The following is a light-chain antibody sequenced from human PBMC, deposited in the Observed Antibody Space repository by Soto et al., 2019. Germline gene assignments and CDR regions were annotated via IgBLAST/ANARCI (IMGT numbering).Light chain of an antibody. CDR2: RNN. Sequence: QSVLTQPPSASGTPGQSVTISCSGRNSNLGSNYVYWYQQVPGTAPKLVIYRNNQRPSGVPDRVSASKSGTSASLAISGLRSEDEGDYYCAAWDDSLSGPVFGTGTKVTVL. CDR3: AAWDDSLSGPV. CDR1: NSNLGSNY. J-gene: IGLJ1*01. V-gene: IGLV1-47*01.